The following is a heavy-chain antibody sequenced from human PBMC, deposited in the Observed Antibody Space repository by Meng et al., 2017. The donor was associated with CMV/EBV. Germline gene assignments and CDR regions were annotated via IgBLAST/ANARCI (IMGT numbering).Heavy chain of an antibody. Sequence: GGSLRLSCAASGFTFSSYAMSWVRQAPGKGLEWVSAISGSGGSTYYADSVKGRFTISRDNSKNSLYLQMNSLRAEDTAVYYCARLYTGYFDYWGQGTLVTVSS. J-gene: IGHJ4*02. D-gene: IGHD3-10*01. V-gene: IGHV3-23*01. CDR3: ARLYTGYFDY. CDR2: ISGSGGST. CDR1: GFTFSSYA.